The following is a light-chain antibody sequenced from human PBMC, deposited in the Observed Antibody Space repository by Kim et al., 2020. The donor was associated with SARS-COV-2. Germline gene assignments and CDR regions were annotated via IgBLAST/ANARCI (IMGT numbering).Light chain of an antibody. CDR3: QQRANWL. CDR1: QTVRTS. CDR2: DTS. Sequence: TLSLSPGERATLLCRASQTVRTSFAWYQQKPGQAPRLLIYDTSNRATGIPAKFSGSGSGTDFTLTISSLEPADSAVYYCQQRANWLFGQGTKLEI. J-gene: IGKJ2*01. V-gene: IGKV3-11*01.